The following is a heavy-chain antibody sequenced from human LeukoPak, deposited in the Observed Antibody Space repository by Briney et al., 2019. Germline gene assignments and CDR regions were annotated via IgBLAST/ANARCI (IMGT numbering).Heavy chain of an antibody. Sequence: GGTLRLSCAASGFIFRNYGMNWVRQAPGKGLEWVSSISRSGSTKYYADSVKGRFTISRDNAKNSLFLQMNSLRAEDTAVYYCARVLRYCSGGNCYSGGLGYMDVWGKGTTVTISS. V-gene: IGHV3-48*04. J-gene: IGHJ6*03. CDR3: ARVLRYCSGGNCYSGGLGYMDV. CDR1: GFIFRNYG. CDR2: ISRSGSTK. D-gene: IGHD2-15*01.